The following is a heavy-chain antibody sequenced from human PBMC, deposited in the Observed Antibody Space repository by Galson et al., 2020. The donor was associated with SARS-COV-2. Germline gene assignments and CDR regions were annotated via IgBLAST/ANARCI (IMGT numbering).Heavy chain of an antibody. Sequence: GESLKISCAASGFTFSNVWMSWVRQAPGKGLECVGRIISQIDGATADYAAPVQGRFTISRDDSKETLYLQMNSLKTEDTAVYYCTTDLGRWSGYTDQWGQGPLVTVSS. D-gene: IGHD3-3*01. J-gene: IGHJ4*02. CDR2: IISQIDGATA. CDR1: GFTFSNVW. CDR3: TTDLGRWSGYTDQ. V-gene: IGHV3-15*01.